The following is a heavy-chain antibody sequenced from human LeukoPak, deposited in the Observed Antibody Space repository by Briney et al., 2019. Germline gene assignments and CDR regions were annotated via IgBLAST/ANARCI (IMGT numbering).Heavy chain of an antibody. CDR3: ARGGGYASPIGY. CDR1: GGSISTYY. Sequence: SETLSLTCTLSGGSISTYYWSWIRQPPGKGREWIGYIYHSGSTNYNPSLKSRVTISVDTSKHQFSLKLSSVTAADTAVYYCARGGGYASPIGYWGQGALVTVSS. D-gene: IGHD5-12*01. V-gene: IGHV4-59*01. J-gene: IGHJ4*02. CDR2: IYHSGST.